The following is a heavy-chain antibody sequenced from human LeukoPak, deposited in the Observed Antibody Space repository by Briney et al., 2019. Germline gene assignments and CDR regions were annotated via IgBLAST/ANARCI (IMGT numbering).Heavy chain of an antibody. J-gene: IGHJ4*02. CDR3: ARGSSYGFSMGY. CDR2: ITTYNGDT. CDR1: GYTFTNYG. D-gene: IGHD5-18*01. Sequence: ASVKVSCKTSGYTFTNYGINWVRQAPGQGLEWIGWITTYNGDTNYAQKLQGRVTMTTDTSSSTAYMELRSLRSDDTAVYYCARGSSYGFSMGYWGQGTLVTVSS. V-gene: IGHV1-18*01.